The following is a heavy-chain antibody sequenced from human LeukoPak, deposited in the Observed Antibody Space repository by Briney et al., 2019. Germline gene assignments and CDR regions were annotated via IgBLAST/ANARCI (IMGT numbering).Heavy chain of an antibody. CDR1: GFTFSSYS. CDR2: ISSSSSTI. D-gene: IGHD3-10*01. V-gene: IGHV3-48*04. Sequence: GGSLRLSCAASGFTFSSYSMNWVRQAPGKGLEWVSYISSSSSTIYYADSVKGRFTISRDNAKNSLYLQMNSLRAEDTAVYYCARDPHRSGREAFDIWGQGTMVTVSS. CDR3: ARDPHRSGREAFDI. J-gene: IGHJ3*02.